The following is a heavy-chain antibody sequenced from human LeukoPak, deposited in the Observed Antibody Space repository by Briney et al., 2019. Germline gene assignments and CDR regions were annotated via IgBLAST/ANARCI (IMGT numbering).Heavy chain of an antibody. CDR3: ARANYYDSSGPFDY. D-gene: IGHD3-22*01. Sequence: KPSETLSFTCAVYGGSFSGYYWSWIRQPPGKGLEWIGEINHSGSTNYNPSLKSRVTISVDTSKNQFSLKLSSVTAADTAVYYCARANYYDSSGPFDYWGQGTLVTVSS. CDR1: GGSFSGYY. J-gene: IGHJ4*02. CDR2: INHSGST. V-gene: IGHV4-34*01.